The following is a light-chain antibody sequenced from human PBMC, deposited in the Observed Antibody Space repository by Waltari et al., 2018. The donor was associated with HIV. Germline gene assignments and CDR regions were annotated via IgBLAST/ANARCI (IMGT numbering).Light chain of an antibody. CDR3: QELDSYPLT. CDR2: AAS. Sequence: DIQLTQSPSFLSASVGDRVTTTCRASQGISSSLDWYQQKPGKAPKLLIYAASNLQSGVPSRFSASGSGTEFTLTITSLQPEDFATYFCQELDSYPLTFGGGTKVDIK. V-gene: IGKV1-9*01. J-gene: IGKJ4*01. CDR1: QGISSS.